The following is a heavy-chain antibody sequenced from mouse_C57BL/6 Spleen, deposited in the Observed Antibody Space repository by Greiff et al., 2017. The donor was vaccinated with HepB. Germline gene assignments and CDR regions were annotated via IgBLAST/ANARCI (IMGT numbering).Heavy chain of an antibody. CDR3: ARSCTTVVEKNYFDY. J-gene: IGHJ2*01. CDR1: GYAFSSYW. CDR2: IYPGDGDT. D-gene: IGHD1-1*01. V-gene: IGHV1-80*01. Sequence: VQVVESGAELVKPGASVKISCKASGYAFSSYWMNWVKQRPGKGLEWIGQIYPGDGDTNYNGKFKGKATLTADKSSSTAYMQLSSLTSEDSAVYFCARSCTTVVEKNYFDYWGQGTTLTVSS.